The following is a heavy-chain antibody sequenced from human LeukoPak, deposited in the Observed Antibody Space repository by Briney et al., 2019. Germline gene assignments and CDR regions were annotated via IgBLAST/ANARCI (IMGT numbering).Heavy chain of an antibody. CDR2: ISGSGGST. CDR3: ARHRSSCLIDY. V-gene: IGHV3-23*01. D-gene: IGHD6-6*01. Sequence: GGSLRLSCAASGFTFSSYAMSWVRQAPGKGLEWVSVISGSGGSTYYADSVKGRFTISRDNSKNTLYLQMNSLRAEDTAVYYCARHRSSCLIDYWGQGTLVTVSS. J-gene: IGHJ4*02. CDR1: GFTFSSYA.